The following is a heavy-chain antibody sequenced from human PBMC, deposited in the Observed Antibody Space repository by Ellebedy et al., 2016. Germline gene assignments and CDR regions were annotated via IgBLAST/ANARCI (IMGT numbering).Heavy chain of an antibody. V-gene: IGHV3-23*01. CDR1: GFTFSSHA. D-gene: IGHD3-10*01. CDR2: VVGSGERT. CDR3: ANVGGSGTYYNGY. Sequence: GESLKISCEASGFTFSSHAMSWVRQAPGKGPEWVSAVVGSGERTFYADSVKGRFTISRDNSKNRLYLKMSSLKVEDTATYYCANVGGSGTYYNGYWGQGTLVTVSS. J-gene: IGHJ4*02.